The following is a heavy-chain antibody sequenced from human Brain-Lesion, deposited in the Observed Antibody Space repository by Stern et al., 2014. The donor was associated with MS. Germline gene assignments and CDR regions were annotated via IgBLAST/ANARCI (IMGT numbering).Heavy chain of an antibody. CDR2: MWPGDSDT. D-gene: IGHD6-6*01. Sequence: EDQLVESGAEVKKPGESLKISCKGSGYRVTSNWIGWVRQMPGKGLEWMGIMWPGDSDTRYSPSFQGQVTISADKSISTAYLQWSSLQASDTAMYYCARRGDSSSSGFDYWGQGTLVIVSS. V-gene: IGHV5-51*01. CDR1: GYRVTSNW. CDR3: ARRGDSSSSGFDY. J-gene: IGHJ4*02.